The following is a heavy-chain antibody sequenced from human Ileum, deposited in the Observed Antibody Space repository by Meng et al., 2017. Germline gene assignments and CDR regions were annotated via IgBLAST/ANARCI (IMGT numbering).Heavy chain of an antibody. CDR3: ARDHWGSLDY. V-gene: IGHV4-61*08. D-gene: IGHD7-27*01. Sequence: QGQLQESGPGLVRPSETLSLICTVSGGSVSSAGYQWGWIRQPPGKGLEWIGYASTNYNPSLKSRVTISLDTSKNQFSLKLSSVTAADTAVYYCARDHWGSLDYWGQGSLVTYSS. CDR1: GGSVSSAGYQ. J-gene: IGHJ4*02. CDR2: AST.